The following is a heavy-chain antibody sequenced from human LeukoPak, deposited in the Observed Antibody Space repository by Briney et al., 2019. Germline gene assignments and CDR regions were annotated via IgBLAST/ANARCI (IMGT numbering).Heavy chain of an antibody. Sequence: ASVKVSCKASGGTFSSYAISWVRQAPGQGLEWMGGIIPIFGTANYAQKFQGRVTITTDTSTSTAYMELRSLRSDDTAVYYCARSWAMVSADDYWGQGTLVTVSS. D-gene: IGHD5-18*01. CDR1: GGTFSSYA. J-gene: IGHJ4*02. V-gene: IGHV1-69*05. CDR3: ARSWAMVSADDY. CDR2: IIPIFGTA.